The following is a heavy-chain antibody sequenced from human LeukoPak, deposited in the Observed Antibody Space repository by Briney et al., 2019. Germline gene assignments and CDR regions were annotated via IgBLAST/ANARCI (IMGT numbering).Heavy chain of an antibody. CDR1: GYTFTSYG. CDR2: INPNSGGT. CDR3: ARVRTTGGDCCPIDY. D-gene: IGHD2-21*02. Sequence: ASVTVSCKASGYTFTSYGISWVRQAPGQGLEWMGWINPNSGGTNYAQKFQGRVTMTRDTSISTAYMELSRLRSDDTAVYYCARVRTTGGDCCPIDYWGQGTLVTVSS. V-gene: IGHV1-2*02. J-gene: IGHJ4*02.